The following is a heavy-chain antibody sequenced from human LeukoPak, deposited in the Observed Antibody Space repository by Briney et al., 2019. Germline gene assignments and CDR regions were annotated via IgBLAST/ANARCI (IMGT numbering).Heavy chain of an antibody. CDR1: GGSFSGYY. CDR2: INHSGST. J-gene: IGHJ4*02. V-gene: IGHV4-34*01. CDR3: ARDGRLVRGASDY. Sequence: SETLSLTCAVYGGSFSGYYWSWIRQPPGKGLEWIGEINHSGSTNYNPSLKSRVTISVDTSKNQFSLKLSSVTAADMAVYYCARDGRLVRGASDYWGQGTLVTVSS. D-gene: IGHD3-10*01.